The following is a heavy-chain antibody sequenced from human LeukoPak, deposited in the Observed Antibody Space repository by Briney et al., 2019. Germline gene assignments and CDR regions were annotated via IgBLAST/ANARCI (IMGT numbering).Heavy chain of an antibody. Sequence: SETLSLTCTVSGGSISSYYWSWIRQPAGKGLERIGRIYTSGSTNYNPSLKSRVTMSVDTSKNQFSLKLSSVTAADTAVYYCARDAPGYCSSTSCQTTYNWFDPWGQGTLVTVSS. V-gene: IGHV4-4*07. CDR1: GGSISSYY. D-gene: IGHD2-2*01. CDR3: ARDAPGYCSSTSCQTTYNWFDP. CDR2: IYTSGST. J-gene: IGHJ5*02.